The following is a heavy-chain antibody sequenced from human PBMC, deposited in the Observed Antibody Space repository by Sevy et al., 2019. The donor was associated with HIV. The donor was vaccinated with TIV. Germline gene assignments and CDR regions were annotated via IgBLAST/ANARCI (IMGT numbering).Heavy chain of an antibody. V-gene: IGHV3-48*03. CDR1: GFIFSNYE. CDR3: ARDIDSSGYSYAIDL. D-gene: IGHD3-22*01. Sequence: GGSLRLSCKASGFIFSNYEMNWVRQAPGKGLEWVSYISPIGHAIYYADSVKVRFTVSRDNAKNSLYMQMNSLSGDDTALYYCARDIDSSGYSYAIDLWGQGTMVTVSS. J-gene: IGHJ3*01. CDR2: ISPIGHAI.